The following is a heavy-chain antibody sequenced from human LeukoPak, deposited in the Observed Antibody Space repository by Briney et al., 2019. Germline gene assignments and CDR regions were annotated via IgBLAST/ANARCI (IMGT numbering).Heavy chain of an antibody. CDR3: ARAPYYYMDV. V-gene: IGHV4-38-2*02. Sequence: SETLSLTCSVSGYSITNGYYWGWIRPPPGKGLEWIGSVYHTGSTFYNPSLRSRVTVSADPSKNQFSLKLSSVTAADTAVYYCARAPYYYMDVWGKGTTVTVSS. CDR2: VYHTGST. J-gene: IGHJ6*03. CDR1: GYSITNGYY.